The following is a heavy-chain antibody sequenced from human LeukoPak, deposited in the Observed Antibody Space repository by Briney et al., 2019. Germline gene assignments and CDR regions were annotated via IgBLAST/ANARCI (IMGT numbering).Heavy chain of an antibody. Sequence: TGGSLRLSCAASGFTFSNYRMSWVRQAPGKGLEWVANIKEDGSEKYYVDSVKGRFTISRDNARNSLYLQMNSLRAEDTAVYYCASGRQLGYWGQGTLVTVSS. V-gene: IGHV3-7*01. CDR1: GFTFSNYR. CDR3: ASGRQLGY. D-gene: IGHD6-13*01. J-gene: IGHJ4*02. CDR2: IKEDGSEK.